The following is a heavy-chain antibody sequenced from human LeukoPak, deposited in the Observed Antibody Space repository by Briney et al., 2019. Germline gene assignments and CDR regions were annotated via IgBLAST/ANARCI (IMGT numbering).Heavy chain of an antibody. CDR2: INPDGDVT. V-gene: IGHV1-2*02. D-gene: IGHD1-14*01. Sequence: ASVKVSCKASGYSFTGYYIHWVRQSPGQGLEWMGWINPDGDVTKSAQKFQGRVTMTTDKSINTVFMELSGLTSDDTALYYCARGPNHYYYMDFWGKGTTVSVSS. CDR3: ARGPNHYYYMDF. J-gene: IGHJ6*03. CDR1: GYSFTGYY.